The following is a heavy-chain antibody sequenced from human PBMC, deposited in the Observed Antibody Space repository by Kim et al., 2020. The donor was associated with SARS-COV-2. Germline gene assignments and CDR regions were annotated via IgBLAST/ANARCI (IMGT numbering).Heavy chain of an antibody. J-gene: IGHJ3*02. CDR1: GGSISSYY. D-gene: IGHD2-15*01. Sequence: SETLSLTCTVSGGSISSYYWSWIRQPAGKGLEWIGRIYTSGSTNYNPSLKSRVTMSVDTSKNQFSLKLSSVTAADTAVYYCARVMVVAATPDAFDIWGQGTMVTVSS. CDR3: ARVMVVAATPDAFDI. V-gene: IGHV4-4*07. CDR2: IYTSGST.